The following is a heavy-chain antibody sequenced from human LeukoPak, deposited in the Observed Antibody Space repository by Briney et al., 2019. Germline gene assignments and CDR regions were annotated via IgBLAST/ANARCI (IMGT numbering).Heavy chain of an antibody. V-gene: IGHV3-21*01. CDR2: ISSSSSYI. D-gene: IGHD4-17*01. CDR3: VKIPDYGDYVGAFDI. J-gene: IGHJ3*02. Sequence: PGGSLRLSCAASGFTFSSYSMNWVRQAPGKGLEWVSSISSSSSYIYYADSVKGRFTISRDNSKNTLYLQMSSLRAEDTAVYYCVKIPDYGDYVGAFDIWGQGTMVTVSS. CDR1: GFTFSSYS.